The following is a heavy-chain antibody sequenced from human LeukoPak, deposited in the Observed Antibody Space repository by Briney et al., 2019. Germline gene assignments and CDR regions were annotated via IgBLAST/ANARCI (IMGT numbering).Heavy chain of an antibody. CDR2: ISSSSSII. CDR3: ARDIGGSYTAIDY. Sequence: GGSLRLSCTASGFTFSTYSMNWVRQAPGKGLEWVSFISSSSSIINYVDSVRGRFTISRDNAKNSLYLQMNSLRAEDTAVYYCARDIGGSYTAIDYWGQGTLVTVSS. CDR1: GFTFSTYS. J-gene: IGHJ4*02. V-gene: IGHV3-48*04. D-gene: IGHD1-26*01.